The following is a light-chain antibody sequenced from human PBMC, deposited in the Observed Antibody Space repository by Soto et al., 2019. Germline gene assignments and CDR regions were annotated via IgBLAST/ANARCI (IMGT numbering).Light chain of an antibody. J-gene: IGLJ2*01. CDR1: NIGSKS. Sequence: SYELTQPPSVSVAPGKTARITCGGNNIGSKSVHWYQQKPGQAPVLVIYYDSDRPSGIPERFSGSNSGNTATLTISRVEAGDEADYYCQVWDSSSEHRVVFGGGTKLTVL. V-gene: IGLV3-21*04. CDR3: QVWDSSSEHRVV. CDR2: YDS.